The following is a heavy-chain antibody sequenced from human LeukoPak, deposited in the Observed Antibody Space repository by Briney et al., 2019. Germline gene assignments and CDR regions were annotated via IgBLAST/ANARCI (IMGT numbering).Heavy chain of an antibody. D-gene: IGHD2-21*02. Sequence: QPGGSLRLSCAASGFTFSTYAMHWVRQAPGKGLEWVAVISYDGNNKYYTDSVKGRFTISRDNSKNTLYLQMNSLRAEDTAVYYCARDLTRYYYYMDVWGKGTTVTVSS. CDR3: ARDLTRYYYYMDV. J-gene: IGHJ6*03. CDR1: GFTFSTYA. CDR2: ISYDGNNK. V-gene: IGHV3-30-3*01.